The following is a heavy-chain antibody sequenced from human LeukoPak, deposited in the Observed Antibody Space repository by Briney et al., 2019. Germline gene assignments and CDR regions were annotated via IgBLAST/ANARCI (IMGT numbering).Heavy chain of an antibody. J-gene: IGHJ4*02. CDR2: IIPIFGTA. Sequence: ASVKVSCKASGYTFTSYYMHWVRQAPGQGPEWMGGIIPIFGTANYAQKFQGRVTITADESTSTAYMELSSLRSEDTAVYYCARASGLLVVPAANPSDYWGQGTLVTVSS. CDR1: GYTFTSYY. CDR3: ARASGLLVVPAANPSDY. D-gene: IGHD2-2*01. V-gene: IGHV1-69*13.